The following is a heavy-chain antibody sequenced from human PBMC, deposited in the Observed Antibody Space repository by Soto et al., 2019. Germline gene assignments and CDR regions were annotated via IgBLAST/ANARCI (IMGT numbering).Heavy chain of an antibody. CDR3: AKDYSSVWSRGIDV. V-gene: IGHV3-23*01. CDR2: ISDAGERT. J-gene: IGHJ4*02. D-gene: IGHD6-19*01. CDR1: GFTFSNHA. Sequence: EVQLLESGGGLAQPGGSLRLSCAATGFTFSNHAMSWVRRAAGKGLEWVSGISDAGERTYYADSVRGRFTVSRDNSKNTLYLQMNSLGAEDTAVYYCAKDYSSVWSRGIDVWGQGILVPVSS.